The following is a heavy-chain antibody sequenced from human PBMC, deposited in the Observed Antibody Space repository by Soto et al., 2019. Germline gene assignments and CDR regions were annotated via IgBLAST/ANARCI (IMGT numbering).Heavy chain of an antibody. CDR2: ISGSGGSI. CDR3: AKGGGDSLRYGMDV. CDR1: GFIFSSSA. Sequence: EVQLLDSGGGLVQPGGALRLSCSASGFIFSSSALNWVRQAPGKGLEWVSAISGSGGSIYYADSVKGRFTISRDNCKTTLYLQMDSLRAEDTAVYYCAKGGGDSLRYGMDVWGQGTTVTVSS. D-gene: IGHD2-21*02. V-gene: IGHV3-23*01. J-gene: IGHJ6*02.